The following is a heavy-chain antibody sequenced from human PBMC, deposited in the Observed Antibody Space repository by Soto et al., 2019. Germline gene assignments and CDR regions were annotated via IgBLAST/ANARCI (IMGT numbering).Heavy chain of an antibody. J-gene: IGHJ4*02. V-gene: IGHV3-23*01. D-gene: IGHD2-8*01. CDR3: AKDHCTNGVCYNFDH. CDR2: ISGSGGST. Sequence: EVQLLESGGGLVQPGGSLRLSCAASGFTFSSYAMSWVRQAPGKGLEWVSAISGSGGSTYYADCVKGRCTISRDNSKNTLYLQMNSLSAEDTAVYYCAKDHCTNGVCYNFDHWGQGTLVTVSS. CDR1: GFTFSSYA.